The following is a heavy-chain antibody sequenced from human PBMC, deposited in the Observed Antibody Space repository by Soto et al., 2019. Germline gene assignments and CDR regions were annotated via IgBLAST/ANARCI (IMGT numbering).Heavy chain of an antibody. J-gene: IGHJ4*02. CDR1: GGSVSSGSYY. V-gene: IGHV4-61*01. D-gene: IGHD6-13*01. CDR2: IYYSGST. CDR3: ARVSSSWGLVNYFDY. Sequence: QVQLQESGPGLVKPSETLSLTCTVSGGSVSSGSYYWSGIRQPPGKGLECIGYIYYSGSTNYNPSLKSRVTISVDTSKNQFSLRLSSVTAADTAVYYCARVSSSWGLVNYFDYWGQGTLVTVSS.